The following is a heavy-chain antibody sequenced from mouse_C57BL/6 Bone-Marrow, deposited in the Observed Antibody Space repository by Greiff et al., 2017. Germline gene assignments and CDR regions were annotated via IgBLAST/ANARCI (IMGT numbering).Heavy chain of an antibody. V-gene: IGHV1-4*01. CDR1: GYTFTSNS. CDR3: TRKGPDY. Sequence: VKLVESVAELARPGASVKMSCKASGYTFTSNSMHWVKQRPGQGLEWIGYINPSSGYTKYNQKFKDKATSTADKSSSTAYMQLSSLTSEATADYYSTRKGPDYWGQGTTLTVSS. CDR2: INPSSGYT. J-gene: IGHJ2*01.